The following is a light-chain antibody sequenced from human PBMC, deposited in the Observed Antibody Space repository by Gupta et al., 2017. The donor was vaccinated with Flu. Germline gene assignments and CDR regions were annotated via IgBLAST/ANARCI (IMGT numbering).Light chain of an antibody. Sequence: QTVVTQEPSISVSPGGTVTLTCGLSSGSVSPTYYPSWYQQTPGQAPLIRIYSTNIRSSGVPDRGSGSIIGANDVLNITGAQADDECYYECIMYLGSDMWVFGGGTKLTVL. CDR3: IMYLGSDMWV. CDR1: SGSVSPTYY. J-gene: IGLJ3*02. CDR2: STN. V-gene: IGLV8-61*01.